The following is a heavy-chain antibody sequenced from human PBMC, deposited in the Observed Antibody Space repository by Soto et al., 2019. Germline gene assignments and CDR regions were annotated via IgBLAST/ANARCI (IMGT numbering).Heavy chain of an antibody. J-gene: IGHJ6*02. V-gene: IGHV4-59*11. CDR3: AIYKSEGVFGVALDV. Sequence: PSETLSLTCTVFGDSISAHYWGWIRQPPGKGLEWIGYIYYTGITIYNPSLKSRVSISSDTSKKQFSLKLSSVTAADTAVYYCAIYKSEGVFGVALDVWGQGTTVTVSS. CDR1: GDSISAHY. D-gene: IGHD3-3*01. CDR2: IYYTGIT.